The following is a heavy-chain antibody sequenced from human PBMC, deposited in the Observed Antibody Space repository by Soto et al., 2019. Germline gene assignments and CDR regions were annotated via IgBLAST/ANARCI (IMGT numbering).Heavy chain of an antibody. CDR1: GFTFSTYA. J-gene: IGHJ4*02. V-gene: IGHV3-33*01. CDR3: AGDPVPEY. CDR2: IWYDGSNK. Sequence: GGSLRLSCVASGFTFSTYAMHWVRQAPGKGLEWVALIWYDGSNKYYADSVKGRFTISRDNSKNTLYLQMNSLRVEDTAVYYCAGDPVPEYWGQGTLVTVS.